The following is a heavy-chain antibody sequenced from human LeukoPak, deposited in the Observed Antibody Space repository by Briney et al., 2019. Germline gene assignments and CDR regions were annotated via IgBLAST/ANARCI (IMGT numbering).Heavy chain of an antibody. Sequence: SETPSLTCAVSGGSLSGYYWNWIRQPPGKGLEWIGYVNAVGSTKYNPSLSSRLTISVDKSKNQFSLKLNSVTAAGSAVYFCARRVPAASGGGFDYWGQGTLVAVSS. CDR3: ARRVPAASGGGFDY. J-gene: IGHJ4*02. CDR2: VNAVGST. V-gene: IGHV4-4*08. CDR1: GGSLSGYY. D-gene: IGHD2-2*01.